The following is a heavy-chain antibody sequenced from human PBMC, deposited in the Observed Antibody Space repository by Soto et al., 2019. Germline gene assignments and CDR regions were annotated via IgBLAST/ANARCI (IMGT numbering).Heavy chain of an antibody. Sequence: ASVKVSCKASGYTFTSYYMHWVRQAPGQGLEWMGIINPSGGSTSYAQKFQGRVTISRDNAKNSLYLQMNSLRAEDTAVYYCARENENYYDSSGYYPEFDYWGQGTLVTVSS. D-gene: IGHD3-22*01. CDR2: INPSGGST. V-gene: IGHV1-46*01. CDR3: ARENENYYDSSGYYPEFDY. J-gene: IGHJ4*02. CDR1: GYTFTSYY.